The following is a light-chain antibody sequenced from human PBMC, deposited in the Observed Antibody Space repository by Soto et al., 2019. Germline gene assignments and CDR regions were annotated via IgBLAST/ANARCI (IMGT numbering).Light chain of an antibody. CDR1: QSVSSN. CDR2: GAS. J-gene: IGKJ1*01. Sequence: EIVMTQSPATLSVSPGERATLSCSASQSVSSNLAWYQQKPGQAPRRLIYGASTRATGIPARFSGSGSGTECTLTISSLQSEDFAVYYCQQYNNWPRTFGQGTKV. CDR3: QQYNNWPRT. V-gene: IGKV3-15*01.